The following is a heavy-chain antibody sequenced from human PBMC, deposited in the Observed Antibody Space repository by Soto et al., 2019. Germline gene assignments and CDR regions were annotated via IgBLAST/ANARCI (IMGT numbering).Heavy chain of an antibody. CDR3: ARLTRVGGSGWPSYFDY. CDR2: IYPGDSDT. V-gene: IGHV5-51*01. Sequence: GESLKISCKGSGYSFTSYWIGWVRQMPGKGLEWMGIIYPGDSDTRYSPSFQGQVTISADKSISTAYLQGSSLKASDTAMYYCARLTRVGGSGWPSYFDYWGQGTLVTVSS. J-gene: IGHJ4*02. D-gene: IGHD6-19*01. CDR1: GYSFTSYW.